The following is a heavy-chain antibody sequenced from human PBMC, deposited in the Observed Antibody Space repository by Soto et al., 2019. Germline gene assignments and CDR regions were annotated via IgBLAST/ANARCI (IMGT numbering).Heavy chain of an antibody. Sequence: LRLSCAASGFTFSGYAMHWVRQAPGKGLEWVAVISYDGSNKYYADSVKGRFTISRDNSKNTLYLQMNSLRAEDTAVYYCARVQRATANSYDYWGQGTLVTVSS. CDR2: ISYDGSNK. CDR1: GFTFSGYA. D-gene: IGHD5-12*01. J-gene: IGHJ4*02. V-gene: IGHV3-30-3*01. CDR3: ARVQRATANSYDY.